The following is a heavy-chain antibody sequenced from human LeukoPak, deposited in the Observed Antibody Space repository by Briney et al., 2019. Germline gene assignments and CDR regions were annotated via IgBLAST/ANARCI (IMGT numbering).Heavy chain of an antibody. J-gene: IGHJ4*02. CDR3: AKDGGYCSGGSCWYFDY. CDR2: ISYDGSNK. V-gene: IGHV3-30*18. CDR1: GFTFSSYG. Sequence: GGSLRLSCAASGFTFSSYGMHWVRQAPGKGLEWVAVISYDGSNKYYADSVKGRFTISRDNSKNTLYLQMNSLRAEDTAVYYCAKDGGYCSGGSCWYFDYWGQGTLVTVSS. D-gene: IGHD2-15*01.